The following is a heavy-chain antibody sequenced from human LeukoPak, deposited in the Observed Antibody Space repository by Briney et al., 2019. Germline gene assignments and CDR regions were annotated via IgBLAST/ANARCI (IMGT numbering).Heavy chain of an antibody. D-gene: IGHD2-21*01. V-gene: IGHV4-4*07. J-gene: IGHJ5*02. CDR2: VSTNGGT. CDR3: ARLIAGINNSFDP. CDR1: GTSINNYY. Sequence: PSETLSLTCTVSGTSINNYYWGWFRQSPGKGLEWIGRVSTNGGTNYSPSLKSRVTMSVDTSKNHCSLKLTSVTAADTAAYYCARLIAGINNSFDPWGQGTLVTVSS.